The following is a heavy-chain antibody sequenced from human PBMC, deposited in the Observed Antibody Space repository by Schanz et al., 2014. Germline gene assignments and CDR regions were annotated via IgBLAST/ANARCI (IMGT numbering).Heavy chain of an antibody. V-gene: IGHV4-4*02. J-gene: IGHJ4*02. Sequence: QVQLQESGPGLVKPSGTLSLTCAVSGGFLSSINWWSWVRQSPGTGLEWIGEINNSGSTNYNPSLKSRVTISLDKSKSQFSLTLNAVTAADTAVYYCARDERDLPRSLFVFWGQGTLVTVSS. CDR1: GGFLSSINW. CDR2: INNSGST. D-gene: IGHD2-2*01. CDR3: ARDERDLPRSLFVF.